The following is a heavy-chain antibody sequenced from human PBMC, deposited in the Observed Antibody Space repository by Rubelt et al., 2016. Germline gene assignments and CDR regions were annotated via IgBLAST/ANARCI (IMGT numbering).Heavy chain of an antibody. CDR1: GGAISSYY. D-gene: IGHD6-19*01. J-gene: IGHJ4*02. CDR3: TRHVSSVWYGGIDY. CDR2: IYYSGST. Sequence: QVQLQESGPGLVKPSETLSLTCNVSGGAISSYYWSWIRQPPGKGLEWIGYIYYSGSTDYNPSLKSRVTISVDTSKNQFSLNATSVTAAGTALYYCTRHVSSVWYGGIDYWGQGALVTVSS. V-gene: IGHV4-59*08.